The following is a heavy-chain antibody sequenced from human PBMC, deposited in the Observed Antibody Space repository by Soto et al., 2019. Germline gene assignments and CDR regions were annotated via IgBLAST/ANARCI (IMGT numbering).Heavy chain of an antibody. V-gene: IGHV4-30-2*01. J-gene: IGHJ4*02. D-gene: IGHD5-12*01. CDR1: GGSISSGGYS. CDR3: AAGGGLPRYY. Sequence: QLQLQESGSGLVKPSQTLSLTCAVSGGSISSGGYSWGWIRQPPGKGLEWIGYIYHSGSTYYNPSLKTRDTISVDRSENQFSLNLSSVTAADTALYYCAAGGGLPRYYWGQGTLVTVSS. CDR2: IYHSGST.